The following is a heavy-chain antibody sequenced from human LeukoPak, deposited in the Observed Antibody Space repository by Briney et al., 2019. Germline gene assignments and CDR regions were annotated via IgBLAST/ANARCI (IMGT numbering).Heavy chain of an antibody. CDR1: GGSISSYY. CDR3: ARGGIVVVPAAMPEDWFDP. D-gene: IGHD2-2*01. J-gene: IGHJ5*02. Sequence: PSETLSLTCTVSGGSISSYYWSWIRQPPGKGLEWIGYIYYSGSTNYNPSLKSRVTISVDTSKNQFSLKLSSVTAADTAVYYCARGGIVVVPAAMPEDWFDPWGQGTLVTVSS. CDR2: IYYSGST. V-gene: IGHV4-59*01.